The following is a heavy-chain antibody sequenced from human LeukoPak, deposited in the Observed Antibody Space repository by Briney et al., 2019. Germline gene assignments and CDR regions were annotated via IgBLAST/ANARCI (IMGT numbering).Heavy chain of an antibody. D-gene: IGHD2-15*01. CDR3: AKAMRGSALVFDY. CDR2: ITGSSGST. Sequence: GGSLRLSCAASGFTLSNYAMTWVRQAPGKGLEWVSTITGSSGSTYYADSVKGRSTISRDNSKNTLYLQMNSLGAEDTAVFYCAKAMRGSALVFDYWGQGTLVTVSS. CDR1: GFTLSNYA. V-gene: IGHV3-23*01. J-gene: IGHJ4*02.